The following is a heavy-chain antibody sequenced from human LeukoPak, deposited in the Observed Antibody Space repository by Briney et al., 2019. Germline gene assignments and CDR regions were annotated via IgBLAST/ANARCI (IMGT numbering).Heavy chain of an antibody. V-gene: IGHV3-21*01. Sequence: GGSLRLSCAASGFTFSTYSMNWVRQAPGKGLEWVSSISSGSSYIYYADSVKGRFTISRDSAKNSLYLQMNSLRAEDTAVYYCARELYCSGGTCSNDYYYYYYMDVWGKGTTVTVSS. D-gene: IGHD2-15*01. CDR3: ARELYCSGGTCSNDYYYYYYMDV. CDR1: GFTFSTYS. J-gene: IGHJ6*03. CDR2: ISSGSSYI.